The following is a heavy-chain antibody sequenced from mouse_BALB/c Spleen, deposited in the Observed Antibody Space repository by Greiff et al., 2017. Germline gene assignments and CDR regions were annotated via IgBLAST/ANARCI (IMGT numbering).Heavy chain of an antibody. CDR3: ARRHDYDGYYFDY. D-gene: IGHD2-4*01. CDR2: ISNGGGST. CDR1: GFTFSSYT. V-gene: IGHV5-12-2*01. Sequence: EVMLVESGGGLVQPGGSLKLSCAASGFTFSSYTMSWVRQTPEKRLEWVAYISNGGGSTYYPDTVKGRFTISRDNAKNTLYLQMSSLKSEDTAMYYCARRHDYDGYYFDYWGQGTTLTVSS. J-gene: IGHJ2*01.